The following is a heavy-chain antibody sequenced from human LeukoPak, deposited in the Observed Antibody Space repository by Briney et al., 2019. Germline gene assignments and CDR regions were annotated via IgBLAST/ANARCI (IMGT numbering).Heavy chain of an antibody. D-gene: IGHD6-19*01. CDR3: ARDRGGSGPTTTDQ. CDR2: INSDGSST. V-gene: IGHV3-74*01. Sequence: GGSLRLSCAASGFTFSSYWMHWVRQAPGKGLVWVSRINSDGSSTIYADSVKGRFTTSRDNAKNTLYLQMNRLRAEDTAVYYCARDRGGSGPTTTDQWGQGTLVTVSS. CDR1: GFTFSSYW. J-gene: IGHJ4*02.